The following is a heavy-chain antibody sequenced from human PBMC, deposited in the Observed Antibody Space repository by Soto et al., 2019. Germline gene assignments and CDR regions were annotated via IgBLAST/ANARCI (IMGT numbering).Heavy chain of an antibody. CDR3: ARLSYYNSGSYRLIDY. CDR2: VYSGDSDS. D-gene: IGHD3-22*01. J-gene: IGHJ4*02. CDR1: GYSFINFW. Sequence: GESLKISCKGSGYSFINFWIGWVRQMPGKGLEWMGIVYSGDSDSRYSPSFQGQVTISADKSISTAYLQWSSLKASDTAIYYCARLSYYNSGSYRLIDYWGQGTPVTVSS. V-gene: IGHV5-51*01.